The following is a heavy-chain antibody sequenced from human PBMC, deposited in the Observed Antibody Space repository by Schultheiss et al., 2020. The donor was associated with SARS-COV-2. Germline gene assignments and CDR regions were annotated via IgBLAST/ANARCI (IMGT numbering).Heavy chain of an antibody. CDR1: GGSISSYF. CDR2: INHSGST. CDR3: ARGVESGWYGLPVY. Sequence: SETLSLTCTVSGGSISSYFWGWIRQPPGKGLEWIGEINHSGSTNYNPSLKSRVTISVDTSKNQFSLKLSSVTAADTAVYYCARGVESGWYGLPVYWGQGTLVTVSS. V-gene: IGHV4-34*01. D-gene: IGHD6-19*01. J-gene: IGHJ4*02.